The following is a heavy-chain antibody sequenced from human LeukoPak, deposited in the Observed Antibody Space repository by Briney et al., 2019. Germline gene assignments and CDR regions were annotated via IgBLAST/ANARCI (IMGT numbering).Heavy chain of an antibody. V-gene: IGHV1-69*13. J-gene: IGHJ4*02. CDR3: AAAYYYDSSGYSPHDY. CDR1: GGTFSSYA. D-gene: IGHD3-22*01. Sequence: ASVKVSCKASGGTFSSYAISWVRQAPGQGLEWMRGIIPIFGTANYAQKFQGRVTITADESTSTAYMELSSLRSEDTAVYYCAAAYYYDSSGYSPHDYWGQGTLVTVSS. CDR2: IIPIFGTA.